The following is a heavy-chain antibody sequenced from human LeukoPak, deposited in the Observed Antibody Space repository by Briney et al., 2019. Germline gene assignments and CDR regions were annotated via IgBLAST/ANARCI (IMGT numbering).Heavy chain of an antibody. V-gene: IGHV3-66*01. Sequence: GESLRLSCAASGFTVSSNYMSWVRQAPGKGLEWVSVIYSGGSTYYADSVKGRFTISRDNSKNTLYLQMNSLRAEDTAVYYCGSSVYNKKTSHHGGRAPLVTVSS. CDR1: GFTVSSNY. CDR3: GSSVYNKKTSHH. D-gene: IGHD3-22*01. CDR2: IYSGGST. J-gene: IGHJ1*01.